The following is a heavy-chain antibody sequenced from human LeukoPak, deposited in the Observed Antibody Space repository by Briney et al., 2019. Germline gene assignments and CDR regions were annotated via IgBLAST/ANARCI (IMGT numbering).Heavy chain of an antibody. J-gene: IGHJ5*02. CDR2: IYYSGST. V-gene: IGHV4-61*05. D-gene: IGHD2-2*01. CDR3: ARAEVVVVPAATSFGWFDP. CDR1: GGSISSSSYY. Sequence: SETLSLTCTVSGGSISSSSYYWGWIRQPPGKGLEWIGYIYYSGSTNYNPSLKSRVTISVDTSKNQFSLKLSSVTAADTAVYYCARAEVVVVPAATSFGWFDPWGQGTLVTVSS.